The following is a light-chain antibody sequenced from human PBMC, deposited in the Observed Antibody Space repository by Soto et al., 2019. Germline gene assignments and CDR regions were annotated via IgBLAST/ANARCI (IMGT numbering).Light chain of an antibody. CDR2: EGS. CDR3: CSYAGSSTWV. V-gene: IGLV2-23*01. Sequence: QLVLTQPASVSGSPGQSITISCTGTSSDVGSSNLVSWYQQHPGKAPKLMIYEGSERPSGVSDRFSGSKTGNTASLTISGLQAEDEGDYYCCSYAGSSTWVFGGGTRSPS. J-gene: IGLJ3*02. CDR1: SSDVGSSNL.